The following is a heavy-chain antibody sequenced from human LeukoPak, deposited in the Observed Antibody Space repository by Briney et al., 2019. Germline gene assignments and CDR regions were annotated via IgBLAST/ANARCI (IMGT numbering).Heavy chain of an antibody. CDR1: GFTFSSCS. J-gene: IGHJ3*02. Sequence: GGSLRLSCAASGFTFSSCSMNWVRKAPGQGQELVSSISSSSSYIYYADSLKGRFTISRDNAKNSLYLQMNSLRAEDTAVYSCARFFSGSSPLIPPDAFDIWGQGTMVTVSS. CDR3: ARFFSGSSPLIPPDAFDI. D-gene: IGHD1-26*01. V-gene: IGHV3-21*01. CDR2: ISSSSSYI.